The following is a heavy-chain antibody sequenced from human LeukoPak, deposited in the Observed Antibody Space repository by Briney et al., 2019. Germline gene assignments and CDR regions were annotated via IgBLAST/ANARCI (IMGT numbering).Heavy chain of an antibody. CDR1: GGTFSGYV. Sequence: SVKVPCKAPGGTFSGYVISWVRQAPGQGLEWMGGIIPMLNKANYAQKFQGRVTVTTDESTSTANMELRSLRSEDTAIYYCARCSSGGCFFDFWAQGTLVTVSS. CDR2: IIPMLNKA. CDR3: ARCSSGGCFFDF. V-gene: IGHV1-69*05. J-gene: IGHJ4*02. D-gene: IGHD2-15*01.